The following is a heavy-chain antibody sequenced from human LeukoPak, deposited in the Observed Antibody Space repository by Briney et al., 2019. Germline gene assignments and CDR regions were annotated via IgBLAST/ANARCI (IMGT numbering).Heavy chain of an antibody. CDR2: ISAYNGNT. D-gene: IGHD3-3*01. V-gene: IGHV1-18*01. CDR3: AREDYDFWSGYYGTYYYYGMDV. CDR1: GYTFTSYG. J-gene: IGHJ6*02. Sequence: ASVKVSCKASGYTFTSYGISWVRQAPGQGLEWMGWISAYNGNTNYAQKLQGRVTMTTDTSTSTAYMELRSLRSDDTAVYYCAREDYDFWSGYYGTYYYYGMDVWGQGTTVTVSS.